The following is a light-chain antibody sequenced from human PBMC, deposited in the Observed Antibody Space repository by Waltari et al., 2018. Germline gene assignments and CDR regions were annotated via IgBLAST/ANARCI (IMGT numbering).Light chain of an antibody. V-gene: IGKV1-39*01. CDR2: SAS. CDR1: QSISNF. CDR3: QQYYSTPWT. Sequence: DIQMTQSPSSLSASVGDRVTITCRASQSISNFLNWYQQKPGEAPKLLIYSASTLQSGVPSRFSGAGSGTDFTLTISSLQAEDVAVYYCQQYYSTPWTFGQGTKVEIK. J-gene: IGKJ1*01.